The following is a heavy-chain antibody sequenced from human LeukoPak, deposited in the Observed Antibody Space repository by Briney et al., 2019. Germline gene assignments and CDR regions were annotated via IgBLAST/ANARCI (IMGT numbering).Heavy chain of an antibody. Sequence: SETLSLTCTVSGGSISSGDYYWSWIRQPPGKGPEWIGYIYYSGSTYYNPSLKSRVTISVDTSKNQFSLKLSSVTAADTAVYYCASNRPSQLLVLAFDIWGQGTMVTVSS. V-gene: IGHV4-30-4*01. J-gene: IGHJ3*02. CDR2: IYYSGST. CDR3: ASNRPSQLLVLAFDI. D-gene: IGHD6-13*01. CDR1: GGSISSGDYY.